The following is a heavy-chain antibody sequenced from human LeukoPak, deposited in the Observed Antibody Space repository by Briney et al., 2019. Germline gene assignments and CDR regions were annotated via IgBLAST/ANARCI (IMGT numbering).Heavy chain of an antibody. V-gene: IGHV7-4-1*02. J-gene: IGHJ5*02. CDR2: INPNTGNP. D-gene: IGHD3-16*02. CDR1: GYRFTGYY. Sequence: ASVKVSCKTSGYRFTGYYLHWVRQAPGQGLEWMGWINPNTGNPTYAQGFTGRFVFSLDTSVSTTYLQISSLKAEDTAVYYCARAYQRLGGLSFPDQWGQGTLVSVSS. CDR3: ARAYQRLGGLSFPDQ.